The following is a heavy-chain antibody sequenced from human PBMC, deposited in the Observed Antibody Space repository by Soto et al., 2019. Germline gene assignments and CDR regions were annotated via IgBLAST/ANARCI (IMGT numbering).Heavy chain of an antibody. J-gene: IGHJ4*02. Sequence: SETLSLTCTVSGDSVNSGSYYWSWIRQPPGMGLEWIGYIFYSGTTNYNPSLKSRVTISLHTSKNQFSLKLTSVTAADTAVYYCSRGSLTYYYHTSGQYYYAYWGQGTLVTVSS. CDR3: SRGSLTYYYHTSGQYYYAY. CDR1: GDSVNSGSYY. CDR2: IFYSGTT. V-gene: IGHV4-61*01. D-gene: IGHD3-22*01.